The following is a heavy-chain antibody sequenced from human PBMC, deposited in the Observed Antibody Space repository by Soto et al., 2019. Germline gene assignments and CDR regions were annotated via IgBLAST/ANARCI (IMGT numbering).Heavy chain of an antibody. J-gene: IGHJ4*02. Sequence: GGSLRHSCAASGFTFSSYAMHWVRQAPGKGLEWVPVISYDGSNKYYADSVKGRFTISRDNSKNTLYLQMNSLRAEDTAVYYCARGQLVPAFDYWGQGTLVTVSS. CDR1: GFTFSSYA. CDR3: ARGQLVPAFDY. V-gene: IGHV3-30-3*01. CDR2: ISYDGSNK. D-gene: IGHD6-6*01.